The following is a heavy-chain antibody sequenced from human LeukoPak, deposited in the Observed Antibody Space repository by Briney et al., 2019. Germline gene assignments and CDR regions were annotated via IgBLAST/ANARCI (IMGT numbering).Heavy chain of an antibody. Sequence: SQTLSLTCTVSGGSISSSSYYWSWIRQSPGKGLEWIGYISYSGETKYSPSLKRRVTISGDRSKNKFSLKMTSVTAADTAVYFCAKSHPAVTTTDWYFDLWGRGTLVTVSS. D-gene: IGHD4-17*01. CDR2: ISYSGET. CDR3: AKSHPAVTTTDWYFDL. V-gene: IGHV4-61*01. CDR1: GGSISSSSYY. J-gene: IGHJ2*01.